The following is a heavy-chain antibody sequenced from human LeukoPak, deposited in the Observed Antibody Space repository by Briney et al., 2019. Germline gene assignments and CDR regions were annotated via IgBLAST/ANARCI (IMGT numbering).Heavy chain of an antibody. D-gene: IGHD3-22*01. V-gene: IGHV3-30*18. CDR2: ISFDGTNK. CDR3: AKDYYYYETSGPFDY. CDR1: GFTFSRFG. Sequence: GGSLRLSCAASGFTFSRFGMHWVRQAPGKGLEWVAVISFDGTNKYYADSVKGRFTISRDNSKNTLYLQMNSLRAEDTAVYYCAKDYYYYETSGPFDYWGQGTLVTVSS. J-gene: IGHJ4*02.